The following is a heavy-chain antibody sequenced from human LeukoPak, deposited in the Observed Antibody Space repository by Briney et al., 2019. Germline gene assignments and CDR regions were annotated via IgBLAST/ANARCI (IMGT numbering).Heavy chain of an antibody. CDR3: ARDLSTYYDFWSGYRENAFDI. J-gene: IGHJ3*02. CDR2: INSDGSST. CDR1: GFTFSSYW. Sequence: GGSLRLSCAASGFTFSSYWMHWVRQAPGKGLVWVSRINSDGSSTSYADSVKGRFTISRDNAKNTLYLQMNSLRAEDTAVYYCARDLSTYYDFWSGYRENAFDIWGQGTMVTVSS. V-gene: IGHV3-74*01. D-gene: IGHD3-3*01.